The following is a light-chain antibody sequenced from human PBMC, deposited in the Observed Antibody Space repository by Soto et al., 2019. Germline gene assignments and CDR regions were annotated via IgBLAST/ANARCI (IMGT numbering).Light chain of an antibody. V-gene: IGKV3-15*01. CDR1: QSVSSS. CDR2: SAL. J-gene: IGKJ2*01. CDR3: QQYINGYT. Sequence: EVVMTQSPATLSVFPGERVTLSCRASQSVSSSLAWYPQKPGQAPRLLTHSALTRATGIPAWFSGSGSGTEFSLTMSSLESDDFAVYYCQQYINGYTFGQGTKLEIK.